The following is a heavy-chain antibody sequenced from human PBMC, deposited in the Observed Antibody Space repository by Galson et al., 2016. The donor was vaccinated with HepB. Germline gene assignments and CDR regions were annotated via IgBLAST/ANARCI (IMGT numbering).Heavy chain of an antibody. CDR3: ARHEGVDIVTTITVMGFDP. J-gene: IGHJ5*02. CDR2: IYDSDTT. V-gene: IGHV4-39*01. CDR1: GGSISNSRHY. Sequence: TLSLTCTVSGGSISNSRHYWGWIRQPPGKGLEWIASIYDSDTTYSKPSLESRVTISVDTAKNQFSLKLRSVTAADTAMYYCARHEGVDIVTTITVMGFDPWGQGTLVTVSS. D-gene: IGHD5-12*01.